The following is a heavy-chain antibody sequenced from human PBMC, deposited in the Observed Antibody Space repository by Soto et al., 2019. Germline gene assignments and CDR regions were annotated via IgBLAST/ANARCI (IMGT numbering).Heavy chain of an antibody. Sequence: PGGSLRLSCAASGFIFENFGMSWVRQAPRKGLEWISSISGSGFKKYYADSVKGRSTISRDNSKSTVYLELNNLSAEDTAVYHCAKNQGVELVPLATVDWFDPWGQGSVVTVSS. D-gene: IGHD1-26*01. V-gene: IGHV3-23*01. J-gene: IGHJ5*02. CDR2: ISGSGFKK. CDR3: AKNQGVELVPLATVDWFDP. CDR1: GFIFENFG.